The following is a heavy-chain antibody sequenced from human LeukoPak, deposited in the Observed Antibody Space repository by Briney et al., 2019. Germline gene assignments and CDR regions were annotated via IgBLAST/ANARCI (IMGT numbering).Heavy chain of an antibody. CDR2: IKSKTDGGTT. D-gene: IGHD3-16*02. Sequence: GGSLRLSCAASGFTFSNAWMSWVRQAPGKGLEWVGRIKSKTDGGTTDYAAPVKGRFTISRDESKNTLYLQMNSLKTEDTAVYYCTTDRWDYDYVWGSYRHYYFDYWGQGTLVTVSS. CDR3: TTDRWDYDYVWGSYRHYYFDY. CDR1: GFTFSNAW. J-gene: IGHJ4*02. V-gene: IGHV3-15*01.